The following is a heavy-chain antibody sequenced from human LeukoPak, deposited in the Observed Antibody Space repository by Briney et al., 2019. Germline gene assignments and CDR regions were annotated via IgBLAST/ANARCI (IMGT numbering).Heavy chain of an antibody. CDR1: GFTFSSYA. CDR3: AKDYGTSYPTYCDY. V-gene: IGHV3-23*01. D-gene: IGHD3-16*02. CDR2: ISGNGSST. Sequence: GGSLRLSCAASGFTFSSYAMSWVRQAPGKGLEWVSAISGNGSSTYYADSVKGRFAISRDNSKNTLYLQMNTLRAEDTAVYYCAKDYGTSYPTYCDYWGQGTLVTVSS. J-gene: IGHJ4*02.